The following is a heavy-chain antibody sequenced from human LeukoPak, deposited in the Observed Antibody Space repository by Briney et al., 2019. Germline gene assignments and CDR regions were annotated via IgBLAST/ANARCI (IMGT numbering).Heavy chain of an antibody. Sequence: PGGSLRLSCVASGFTFSSYEINWVRQAPGKGLEWVSYISSSGRTIYYADSVQGRFTISRDNAKNSLYLQMNSLRAEDTAVYYCARDPGQRDYGDYTYYFDYWGQGTLVTVSP. D-gene: IGHD4-17*01. CDR3: ARDPGQRDYGDYTYYFDY. CDR1: GFTFSSYE. J-gene: IGHJ4*02. V-gene: IGHV3-48*03. CDR2: ISSSGRTI.